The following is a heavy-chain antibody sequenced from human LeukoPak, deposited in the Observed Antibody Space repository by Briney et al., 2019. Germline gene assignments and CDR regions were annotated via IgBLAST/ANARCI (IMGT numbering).Heavy chain of an antibody. CDR2: ISVIGGST. D-gene: IGHD6-19*01. J-gene: IGHJ4*02. Sequence: PGGSLRLSCAASGFTFSTNDMSWIRQPPGKGLEWVSAISVIGGSTYYADSVKGRYTRSRDNSKNALYLQMNSLRAEDTAVYCWAKGGWLEYWGQGTLVTVS. CDR3: AKGGWLEY. V-gene: IGHV3-23*01. CDR1: GFTFSTND.